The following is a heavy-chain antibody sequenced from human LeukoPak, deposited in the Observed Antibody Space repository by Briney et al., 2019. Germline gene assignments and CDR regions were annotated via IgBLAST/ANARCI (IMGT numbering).Heavy chain of an antibody. J-gene: IGHJ4*02. CDR1: GFTFSSYG. Sequence: PGGSLRLSCAASGFTFSSYGMHWVRQAPGKGLEWVAFIRCDGSNKYYADSVKGRFTISRDNSKNTLYLQMNSLRAEDTAVYYCANFKGYWGQGTLVTVSS. V-gene: IGHV3-30*02. CDR2: IRCDGSNK. CDR3: ANFKGY.